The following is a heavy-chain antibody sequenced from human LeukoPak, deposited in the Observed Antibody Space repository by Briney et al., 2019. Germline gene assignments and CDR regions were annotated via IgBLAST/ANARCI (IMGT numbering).Heavy chain of an antibody. CDR2: IAPSGGGT. D-gene: IGHD1-1*01. J-gene: IGHJ4*02. V-gene: IGHV3-23*01. CDR3: ARALLTGIPARGYFDY. CDR1: GFTFSSYG. Sequence: GGSLRLSCAASGFTFSSYGMSWVRQAPGKGLGWVAGIAPSGGGTEYADSVKGRVTMSRDYSQKTLYLQMNSLTADDTAVYFCARALLTGIPARGYFDYWGQGTLVTVSS.